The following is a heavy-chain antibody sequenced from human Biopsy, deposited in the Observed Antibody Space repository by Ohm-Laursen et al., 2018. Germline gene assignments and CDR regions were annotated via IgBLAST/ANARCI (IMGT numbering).Heavy chain of an antibody. D-gene: IGHD2-15*01. J-gene: IGHJ6*02. V-gene: IGHV3-23*01. CDR3: ARPMSRVVAYGMDV. CDR2: IGGSGGGT. Sequence: GSLRLSCAASGLRFSMYAMGWVRQAPGKGLEWVSAIGGSGGGTYYADSVKGRFTISRDDSKNTAYLQMNSLRVEDRAVYYCARPMSRVVAYGMDVWGQGTTVTVSS. CDR1: GLRFSMYA.